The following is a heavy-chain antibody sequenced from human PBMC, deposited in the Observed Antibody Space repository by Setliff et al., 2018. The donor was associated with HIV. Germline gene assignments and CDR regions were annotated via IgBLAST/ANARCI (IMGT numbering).Heavy chain of an antibody. Sequence: GGSLRLSCRTSGFTFGDFGMSWVRQAPGKGLEWVASISSTTGYIFYADSAKGRFIISRDNAKNSLYLQMDSLRAEDTAVYYCARNRGRWELLRDYYYYYMDVWGEGTTVTVSS. CDR1: GFTFGDFG. D-gene: IGHD3-10*01. CDR3: ARNRGRWELLRDYYYYYMDV. V-gene: IGHV3-21*01. CDR2: ISSTTGYI. J-gene: IGHJ6*03.